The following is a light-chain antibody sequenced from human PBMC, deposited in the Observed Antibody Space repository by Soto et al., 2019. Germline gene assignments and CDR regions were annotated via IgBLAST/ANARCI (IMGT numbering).Light chain of an antibody. CDR3: QQYNSYPWT. J-gene: IGKJ1*01. CDR1: QSIGSW. CDR2: KAS. Sequence: IQLTQSPSTLSASVGARVTITCRASQSIGSWLAWYQQKPGKAPKLLIYKASTLESGVPSNFSGSGSGTEFTLTISSLQPEDFATYYCQQYNSYPWTFGQGTKVDIK. V-gene: IGKV1-5*03.